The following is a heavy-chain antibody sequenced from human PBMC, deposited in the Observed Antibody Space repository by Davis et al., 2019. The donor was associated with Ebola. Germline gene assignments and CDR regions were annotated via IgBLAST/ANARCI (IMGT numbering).Heavy chain of an antibody. V-gene: IGHV5-51*01. CDR2: IFPRDSDT. CDR1: GYTFRDSW. J-gene: IGHJ3*02. Sequence: GESLKISCKGSGYTFRDSWIAWVRQTPGKGLEWVGIIFPRDSDTRYSPSFRGQVIISADKSMKTAFLQWSSLKASDSGMYYCASLRRTITGMDDGFDIWGEGTMVTVSS. D-gene: IGHD2-8*02. CDR3: ASLRRTITGMDDGFDI.